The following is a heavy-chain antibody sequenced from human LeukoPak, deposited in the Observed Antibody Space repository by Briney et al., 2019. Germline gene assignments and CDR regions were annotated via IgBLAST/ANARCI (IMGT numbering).Heavy chain of an antibody. V-gene: IGHV4-38-2*02. Sequence: PSETLPLTCIVSGYSISSDYFWGLVRPPPGKGLEWIGSIFHSGSVYYNPSLKSRVTISVDPSKNRFSLKLTSVTAADTAVYYCARVVASTSIDSWGQGTLVTVSS. CDR1: GYSISSDYF. D-gene: IGHD2-15*01. J-gene: IGHJ4*02. CDR2: IFHSGSV. CDR3: ARVVASTSIDS.